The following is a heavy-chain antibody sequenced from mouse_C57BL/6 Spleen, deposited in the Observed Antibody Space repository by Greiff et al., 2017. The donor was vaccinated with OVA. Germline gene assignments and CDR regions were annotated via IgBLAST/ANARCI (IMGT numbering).Heavy chain of an antibody. J-gene: IGHJ3*01. D-gene: IGHD1-1*01. CDR1: GYTFTDYE. CDR2: IDPETGGT. CDR3: TREEYYGSSQAWFAY. V-gene: IGHV1-15*01. Sequence: QVQLKQSGAELVRPGASVTLSCKASGYTFTDYEMHWVKQTPVHGLEWIGAIDPETGGTAYNQKFKGKAILTADKSSSTAYMELRSLTSEDSAVYYWTREEYYGSSQAWFAYWGQGTLVTVSA.